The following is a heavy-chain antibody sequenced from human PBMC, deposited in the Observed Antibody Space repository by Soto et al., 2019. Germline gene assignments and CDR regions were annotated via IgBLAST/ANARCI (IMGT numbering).Heavy chain of an antibody. Sequence: QVQLVQSGAEVKKPGASVKVSCKASGYTFTSYGISWVRQARGQGLEWMGWISGYNGNTNYAQKLQGRVTMTTDTSTSTAYMELRGLRSDDATVYLCAMGYHDVAITTYWGQGTLVTLS. D-gene: IGHD3-10*02. CDR3: AMGYHDVAITTY. CDR2: ISGYNGNT. J-gene: IGHJ4*02. CDR1: GYTFTSYG. V-gene: IGHV1-18*01.